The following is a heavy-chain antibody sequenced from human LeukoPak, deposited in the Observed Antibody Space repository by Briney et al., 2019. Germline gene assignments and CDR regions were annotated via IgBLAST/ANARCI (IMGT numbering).Heavy chain of an antibody. J-gene: IGHJ4*02. CDR3: ARRVYSYGSYYFDY. D-gene: IGHD5-18*01. Sequence: ASVKVSCKASGYTFTGYYMHWVRQAPGQGLEWMGRINPNSGGTNYAQKFQGRVTMTRDTSISTAYMELSRLRSDDTAVYYCARRVYSYGSYYFDYWGQRTLVTVSS. CDR1: GYTFTGYY. V-gene: IGHV1-2*06. CDR2: INPNSGGT.